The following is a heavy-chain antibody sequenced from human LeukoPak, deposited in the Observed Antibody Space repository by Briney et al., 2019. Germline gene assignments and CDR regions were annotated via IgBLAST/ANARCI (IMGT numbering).Heavy chain of an antibody. CDR1: GFSFSDAW. Sequence: GGSLRLSCAASGFSFSDAWMSWVRQIPGKGLEWVGRIESKTDGGTTDYAAPVKGRFTISRDDSTNSLYLQMNSLKSEDTAVYYCTTYGSGRKFDYWGQGILVTVSS. CDR3: TTYGSGRKFDY. CDR2: IESKTDGGTT. V-gene: IGHV3-15*04. J-gene: IGHJ4*02. D-gene: IGHD3-10*01.